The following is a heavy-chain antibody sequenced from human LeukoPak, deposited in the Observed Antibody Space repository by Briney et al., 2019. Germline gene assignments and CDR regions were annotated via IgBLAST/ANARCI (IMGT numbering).Heavy chain of an antibody. CDR2: INHSGST. J-gene: IGHJ6*02. Sequence: SETLSLTCAVSGGSISSGGYSWSWIRQPPGKGLEWIGEINHSGSTNYNPSLKSRVTISVDTSKNQFSLKLSSVTAADTAVYYCARGRWEPPALAEYGMDVWGQGTTVTVSS. CDR1: GGSISSGGYS. V-gene: IGHV4-34*01. D-gene: IGHD1-26*01. CDR3: ARGRWEPPALAEYGMDV.